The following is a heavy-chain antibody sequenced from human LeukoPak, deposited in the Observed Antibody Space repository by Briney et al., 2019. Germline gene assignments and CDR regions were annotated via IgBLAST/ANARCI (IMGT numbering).Heavy chain of an antibody. CDR3: ARDRYSSVVVPVIDY. Sequence: QPGGSLRLSCAASGFTFSSYGMHWVRQAPVKGLEWVAVIWCDGSNKYYADSVKGRFTISRDNSKNTLYLQMNSLRAEDTAVYYCARDRYSSVVVPVIDYWGQGTLVTVSS. J-gene: IGHJ4*02. V-gene: IGHV3-33*01. CDR2: IWCDGSNK. D-gene: IGHD2-2*01. CDR1: GFTFSSYG.